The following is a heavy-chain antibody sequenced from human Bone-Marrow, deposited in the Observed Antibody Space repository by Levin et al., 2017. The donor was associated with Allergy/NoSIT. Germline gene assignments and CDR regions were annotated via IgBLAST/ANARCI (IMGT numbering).Heavy chain of an antibody. CDR1: GFTFSSYS. CDR2: IGSSTTYI. V-gene: IGHV3-21*01. D-gene: IGHD6-19*01. Sequence: ASVKVSCAASGFTFSSYSMNWVRQAPGKGLEWVSYIGSSTTYIYYADSVKGRFTISRDNAKNSLYLQMNSLRAEDTAVYYCARDSSGWYWGYAFDIWGQGTLVTVSS. J-gene: IGHJ3*02. CDR3: ARDSSGWYWGYAFDI.